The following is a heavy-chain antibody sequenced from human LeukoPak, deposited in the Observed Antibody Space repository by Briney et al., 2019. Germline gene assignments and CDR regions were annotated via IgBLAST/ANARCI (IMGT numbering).Heavy chain of an antibody. CDR1: GGSITSYY. Sequence: SETLSLTCTVPGGSITSYYWSWIRQPPGKGLECIAYIAHSADTNYNPSLKSRATISMDPSKNQISLKLNSVTAADTAVYYCARTARVFDFWGQGIQVTVSS. CDR2: IAHSADT. J-gene: IGHJ4*02. CDR3: ARTARVFDF. V-gene: IGHV4-4*09. D-gene: IGHD5-18*01.